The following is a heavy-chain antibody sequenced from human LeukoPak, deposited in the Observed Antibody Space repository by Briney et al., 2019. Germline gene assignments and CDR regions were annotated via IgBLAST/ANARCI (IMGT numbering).Heavy chain of an antibody. V-gene: IGHV4-38-2*02. CDR2: VYHRGTT. D-gene: IGHD4-11*01. Sequence: SETLSLTCTVSGYSITSGSYWGWIRPPPGKGLEWIANVYHRGTTYYNPSLKSRLTISVDTSKNHFSLRLSSLSAADPALYYCARFADTNYDAFDIWGQGTLVTV. J-gene: IGHJ3*02. CDR3: ARFADTNYDAFDI. CDR1: GYSITSGSY.